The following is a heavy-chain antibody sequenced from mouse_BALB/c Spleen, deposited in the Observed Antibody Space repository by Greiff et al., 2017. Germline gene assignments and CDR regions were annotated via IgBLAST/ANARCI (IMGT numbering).Heavy chain of an antibody. CDR1: GFNIKDTY. J-gene: IGHJ4*01. CDR2: IDPANGNT. Sequence: VQLQQSGAELVKPGASVKLSCTASGFNIKDTYMHWVKQRPEQGLEWIGRIDPANGNTKYDPKFQGKATITADTSSNTAYLQLSSLTSEDTAVYYCATDSSGYVGYYAMDYWGQGTSVTVAS. D-gene: IGHD3-2*01. CDR3: ATDSSGYVGYYAMDY. V-gene: IGHV14-3*02.